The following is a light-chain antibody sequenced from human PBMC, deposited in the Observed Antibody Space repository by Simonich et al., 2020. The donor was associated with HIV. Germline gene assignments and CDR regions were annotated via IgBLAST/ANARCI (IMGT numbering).Light chain of an antibody. CDR3: QQYYSTPRT. Sequence: DIVMTQSPDSLAVSLGERANINCKSSQSVLYSSNNKNYLAWYQQKPGKPPKLLIYWASTRESGVPDRFSGSGSGTDFTLTISSLQAEDVAVYYCQQYYSTPRTFGQGTKVEIK. J-gene: IGKJ1*01. V-gene: IGKV4-1*01. CDR1: QSVLYSSNNKNY. CDR2: WAS.